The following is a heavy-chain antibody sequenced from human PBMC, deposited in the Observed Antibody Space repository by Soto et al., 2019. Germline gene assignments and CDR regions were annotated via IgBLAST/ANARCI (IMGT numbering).Heavy chain of an antibody. D-gene: IGHD3-16*01. Sequence: XGSLRLTRAVAGFTFRTHALFWVRQAPGKGLEWVSSISSGGTYLEYAHSVKGRFAISRDNAKDSVFLQMNSLKTDDTAVYYCVKGGEDITSPYGMDFWGQGTTVTVSS. J-gene: IGHJ6*02. CDR3: VKGGEDITSPYGMDF. CDR2: ISSGGTYL. V-gene: IGHV3-21*06. CDR1: GFTFRTHA.